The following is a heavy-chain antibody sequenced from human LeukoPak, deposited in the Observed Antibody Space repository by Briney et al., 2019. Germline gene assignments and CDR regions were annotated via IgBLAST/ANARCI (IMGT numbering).Heavy chain of an antibody. V-gene: IGHV4-34*01. CDR3: ARAPYSSSFFDY. D-gene: IGHD6-13*01. J-gene: IGHJ4*02. Sequence: PSETLSLTCAAYGGSFSGYYWSWIRQPPGKGLEWIGEINHSGSTNYNPSLKSRVTISVDTSKNQFSLKLSSVTAADTAVYYCARAPYSSSFFDYWGQGTLVTVSS. CDR1: GGSFSGYY. CDR2: INHSGST.